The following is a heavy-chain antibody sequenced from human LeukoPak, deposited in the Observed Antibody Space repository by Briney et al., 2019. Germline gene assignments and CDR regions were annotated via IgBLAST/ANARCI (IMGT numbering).Heavy chain of an antibody. J-gene: IGHJ4*02. CDR3: ANRPTVTNEYFDY. CDR2: IIPIFGTA. D-gene: IGHD4-17*01. CDR1: GGTFSSYA. Sequence: EASVKVSCKASGGTFSSYAISWVRQAPGQGLEWMGGIIPIFGTANYAQKFQGRVTITADESTSTAYMELSSLRSEDTAVYYCANRPTVTNEYFDYWGQGTLVTVSS. V-gene: IGHV1-69*13.